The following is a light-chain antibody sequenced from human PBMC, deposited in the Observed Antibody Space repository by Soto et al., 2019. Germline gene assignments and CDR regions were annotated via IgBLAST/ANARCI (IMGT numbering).Light chain of an antibody. CDR2: DAS. CDR3: QQRSKWPLS. J-gene: IGKJ4*01. Sequence: EIVLTQSPVTLSLSPGESATLSCRASQTISRYLAWYQQRPGQAPRLLIYDASNRASGVPARFSGSGSGTDFTLTISSLEPEDFAIYYCQQRSKWPLSFGGGTKVEIK. V-gene: IGKV3-11*01. CDR1: QTISRY.